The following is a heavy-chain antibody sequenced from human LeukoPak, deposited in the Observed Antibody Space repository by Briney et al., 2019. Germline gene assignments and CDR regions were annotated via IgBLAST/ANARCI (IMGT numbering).Heavy chain of an antibody. CDR1: GFSFRDHS. J-gene: IGHJ4*02. Sequence: GGSLRLSYTGSGFSFRDHSMSWVRQPPGKGLEWVGFITSKPYGEATHYAASVSGRFTISRDDSKSIAYLQMNSLKTEDTAVFYCTRDADGDYEVVDYWGQGTLVIVSS. V-gene: IGHV3-49*04. CDR2: ITSKPYGEAT. D-gene: IGHD4-17*01. CDR3: TRDADGDYEVVDY.